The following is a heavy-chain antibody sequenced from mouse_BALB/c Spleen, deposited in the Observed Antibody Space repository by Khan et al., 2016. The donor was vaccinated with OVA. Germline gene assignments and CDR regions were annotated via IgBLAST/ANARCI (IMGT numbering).Heavy chain of an antibody. Sequence: QVQLQQSGAELVRPGTSVKVSCKASGYAFTNYLIEWVKQRPGQGLEWIGVINPGSGGTNYNEKFKGKATLTADKSSSTAYMQLHSLTSDVSAVYFCTRGGVGGLAYWGQGTLVTVSA. V-gene: IGHV1-54*01. CDR3: TRGGVGGLAY. J-gene: IGHJ3*01. CDR1: GYAFTNYL. CDR2: INPGSGGT.